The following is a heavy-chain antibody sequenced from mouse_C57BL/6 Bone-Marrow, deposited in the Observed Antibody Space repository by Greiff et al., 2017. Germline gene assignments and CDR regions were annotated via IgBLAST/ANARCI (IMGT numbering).Heavy chain of an antibody. CDR2: IDPENGDT. D-gene: IGHD1-1*01. J-gene: IGHJ2*01. V-gene: IGHV14-4*01. Sequence: VQLQQSGAELVRPGASVKLSCTASGFNITDDYMHWVKQRPEQGLEWIGWIDPENGDTEYASKFQGQATITADTSSNTAYLQLSSLTSEDTAVYYCTTGLYYGSSYVGYWGQGTTLTVSS. CDR3: TTGLYYGSSYVGY. CDR1: GFNITDDY.